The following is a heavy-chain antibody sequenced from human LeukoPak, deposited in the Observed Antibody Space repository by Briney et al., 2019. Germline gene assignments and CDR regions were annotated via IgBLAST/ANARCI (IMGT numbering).Heavy chain of an antibody. CDR3: ARDRSPMDV. V-gene: IGHV4-34*01. CDR2: INHSGST. Sequence: SETLSLTCAVYGGSFSGYYWSWIRQPPGKGLEWIGEINHSGSTNYNPSLKSRVTISVDTSKNQFSLKLSSVTAADTAVYYCARDRSPMDVWGKGTTVTVSS. J-gene: IGHJ6*03. CDR1: GGSFSGYY.